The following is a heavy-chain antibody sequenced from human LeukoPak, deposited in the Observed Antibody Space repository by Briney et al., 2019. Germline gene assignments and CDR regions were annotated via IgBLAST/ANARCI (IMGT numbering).Heavy chain of an antibody. Sequence: PGGSLRLSCAASGFTFSSYWMHWVRQAPGKGLVWVSRINSDGSSTSYADSAKGRFTISRDNAKNTLYLQMNSLRAEDTAVYYCARGAVTTMYYYYGMDVWGQGTTVTVSS. CDR2: INSDGSST. D-gene: IGHD4-17*01. CDR1: GFTFSSYW. J-gene: IGHJ6*02. CDR3: ARGAVTTMYYYYGMDV. V-gene: IGHV3-74*01.